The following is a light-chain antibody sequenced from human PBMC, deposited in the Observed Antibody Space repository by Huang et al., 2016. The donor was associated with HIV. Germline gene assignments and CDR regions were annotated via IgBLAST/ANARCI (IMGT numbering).Light chain of an antibody. CDR3: QQYSNWPPWT. J-gene: IGKJ1*01. CDR1: PSVSSN. V-gene: IGKV3-15*01. Sequence: EVVMTQSPATLSVYPGERATLSCRASPSVSSNLAWYQKKSGQAPSLLIYDASTRATGIPARVSGSGAGTEFTLSISSLQTEDFAVYYWQQYSNWPPWTCGQGTKVEIK. CDR2: DAS.